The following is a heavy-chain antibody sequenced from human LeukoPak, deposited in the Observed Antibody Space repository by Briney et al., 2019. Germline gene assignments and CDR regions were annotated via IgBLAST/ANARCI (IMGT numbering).Heavy chain of an antibody. J-gene: IGHJ3*02. V-gene: IGHV4-39*01. CDR1: GGSISSSSYY. CDR3: ATGVVISNRDAFDI. CDR2: IYYSGST. Sequence: PSETLSLTCTVSGGSISSSSYYWGWIRQPPGKGLEWIGSIYYSGSTYYNPSLKSRVTISVDTSKNQFSLKLSSVTAADTAMYYCATGVVISNRDAFDIWGQGTMVTVSS. D-gene: IGHD3-3*01.